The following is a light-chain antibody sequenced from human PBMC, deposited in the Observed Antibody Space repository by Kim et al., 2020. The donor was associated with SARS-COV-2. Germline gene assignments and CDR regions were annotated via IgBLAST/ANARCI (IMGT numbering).Light chain of an antibody. CDR3: QAWDSSTAV. CDR2: QDT. V-gene: IGLV3-1*01. Sequence: SYELTQPPSVSVSPGQTASITCFGDKLGDNYVSWYQQRPGQSPVVVIYQDTNRSSGIPERFSGSNSGNTATLTISGAQAMDEADYYCQAWDSSTAVFGGG. J-gene: IGLJ3*02. CDR1: KLGDNY.